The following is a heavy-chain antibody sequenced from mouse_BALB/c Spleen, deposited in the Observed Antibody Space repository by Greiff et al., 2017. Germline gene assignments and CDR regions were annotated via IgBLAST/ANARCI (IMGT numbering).Heavy chain of an antibody. CDR3: ARSWDGCGRDG. D-gene: IGHD4-1*01. CDR2: ISSGGSYT. V-gene: IGHV5-9-1*01. CDR1: GFTFSSYA. J-gene: IGHJ1*01. Sequence: EVMLVESGGGLVKPGGSLKLSCAASGFTFSSYAMSWVRQTPEKRLEWVATISSGGSYTYYPASVKGRFTISRDNAKNTLYLQMSSLRSEDTAMYYCARSWDGCGRDGWGEGSSVTVSS.